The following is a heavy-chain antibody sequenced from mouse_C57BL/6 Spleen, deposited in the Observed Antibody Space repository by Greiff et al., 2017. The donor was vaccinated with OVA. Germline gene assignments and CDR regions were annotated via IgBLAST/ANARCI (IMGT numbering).Heavy chain of an antibody. J-gene: IGHJ2*01. CDR3: ARDSNYAFDY. D-gene: IGHD2-5*01. CDR2: IHPNSGST. CDR1: GYTFTSYW. Sequence: QVHVKQPGAELVKPGASVKLSCKASGYTFTSYWMHWVKQRPGQGLEWIGMIHPNSGSTNYNEKFKSKATLTVDKSSSTAYMQLSSLTSEDSAVYYCARDSNYAFDYWGQGTTLTVSS. V-gene: IGHV1-64*01.